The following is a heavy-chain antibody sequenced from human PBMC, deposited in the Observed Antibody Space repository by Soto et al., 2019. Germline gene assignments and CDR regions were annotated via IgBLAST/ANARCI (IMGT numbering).Heavy chain of an antibody. Sequence: QVQLVQSGAEVKKPGSSVKVSCKASGGTFSSYAISWVRQAPGQGLEWMGVIIPIFVTAEYAQKFQGRVTITADDLTSTACMWLSSLRSEDTAVYYCARHLGGNHYYYGMDVWGQGTTVTVSS. J-gene: IGHJ6*02. D-gene: IGHD3-16*01. CDR1: GGTFSSYA. CDR2: IIPIFVTA. V-gene: IGHV1-69*12. CDR3: ARHLGGNHYYYGMDV.